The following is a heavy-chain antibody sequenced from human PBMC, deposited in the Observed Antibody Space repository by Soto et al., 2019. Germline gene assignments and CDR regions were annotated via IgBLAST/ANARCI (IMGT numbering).Heavy chain of an antibody. Sequence: EIKSVTCTVSGGSIRSSDCYWIRKRKPPGKRLEWIAYVYNSGSTNYNPSLRSRVTISEDTSKSQFSLKVNSMTAADTAVYYCARYRREAVAEYTLDIWGQGILVSVSS. D-gene: IGHD6-13*01. CDR2: VYNSGST. J-gene: IGHJ5*02. CDR3: ARYRREAVAEYTLDI. V-gene: IGHV4-61*08. CDR1: GGSIRSSDCY.